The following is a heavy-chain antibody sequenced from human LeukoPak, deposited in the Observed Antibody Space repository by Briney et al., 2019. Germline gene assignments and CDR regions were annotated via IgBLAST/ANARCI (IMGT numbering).Heavy chain of an antibody. Sequence: ASVKVSCKASGYTFTGYYMHWVRQAPGQGLEWMGRINPNSGGTNYAQKFQGRVTITRDTSISTAYMELSRLRSDDTAVYYCARDGDSYGYYYYYYMDVWGKGTTVTVSS. CDR1: GYTFTGYY. V-gene: IGHV1-2*06. J-gene: IGHJ6*03. CDR3: ARDGDSYGYYYYYYMDV. CDR2: INPNSGGT. D-gene: IGHD5-18*01.